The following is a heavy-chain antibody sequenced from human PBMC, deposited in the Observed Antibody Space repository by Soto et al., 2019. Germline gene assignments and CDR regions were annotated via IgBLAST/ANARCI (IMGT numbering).Heavy chain of an antibody. J-gene: IGHJ4*02. CDR1: GYTFTSYG. D-gene: IGHD3-3*01. Sequence: QVQLVQSGAEVKKPGASVKVSCKASGYTFTSYGISWVRQAPGQGLEWMGWISAYNGNTNYAQKLQGRVTMTTDTSPSTAHMELRSLRSDDTAVYYCARGRVDFWSGYLDFDYWGQGTLVTVSS. CDR3: ARGRVDFWSGYLDFDY. V-gene: IGHV1-18*01. CDR2: ISAYNGNT.